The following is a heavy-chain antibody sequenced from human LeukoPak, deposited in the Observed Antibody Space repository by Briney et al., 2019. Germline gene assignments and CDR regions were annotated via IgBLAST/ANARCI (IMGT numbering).Heavy chain of an antibody. J-gene: IGHJ4*02. V-gene: IGHV3-11*06. D-gene: IGHD3-22*01. CDR3: ARESFSGDSSGYYGY. CDR1: GFTFSDYY. CDR2: ISSRSSYT. Sequence: GGSLRLSCAASGFTFSDYYMSWIRQAPGKGLEWVSYISSRSSYTNYADSVKGRFTISRDNAKNSLYLQMNSLRAAAPAVYYCARESFSGDSSGYYGYWGQGTLVTVSS.